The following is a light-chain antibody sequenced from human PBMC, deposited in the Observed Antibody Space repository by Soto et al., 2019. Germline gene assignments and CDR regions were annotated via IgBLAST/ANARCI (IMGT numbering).Light chain of an antibody. J-gene: IGLJ2*01. CDR1: SSDLGAYDF. Sequence: QSALTQPPSASGSPGQSVTISCTGTSSDLGAYDFVSWYQQHPGKAPKLMIYEVSKRPSGVPDRFSGSKSGNTASLTVTGLQAEDEADYYCSSYAGSNNLIFGGGTRSPS. V-gene: IGLV2-8*01. CDR2: EVS. CDR3: SSYAGSNNLI.